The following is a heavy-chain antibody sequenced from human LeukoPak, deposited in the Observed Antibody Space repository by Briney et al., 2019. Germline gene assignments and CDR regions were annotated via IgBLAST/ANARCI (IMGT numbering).Heavy chain of an antibody. D-gene: IGHD3-22*01. CDR3: ARGGGDSSGYFDYFDY. CDR2: VNWNGGST. Sequence: GGSLRLSSAAAGFTFAEYGMRWVRPAPGKGLEWVSGVNWNGGSTGYADSVKGRFTISRDNAKNSLYLQMNSLRAEDTALYYCARGGGDSSGYFDYFDYWGQGTLVTVSS. V-gene: IGHV3-20*04. J-gene: IGHJ4*02. CDR1: GFTFAEYG.